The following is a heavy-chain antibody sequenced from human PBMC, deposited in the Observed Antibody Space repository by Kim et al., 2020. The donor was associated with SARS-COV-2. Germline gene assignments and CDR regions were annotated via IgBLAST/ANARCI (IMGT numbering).Heavy chain of an antibody. CDR3: AREGFVNYYDSSGYPDY. J-gene: IGHJ4*02. Sequence: GGSLRLSCAASGFTFSDYYMSWIHQAPGKGLEWVSYISSSGSTIYYADSVKGRFTISRDNAKNSLYLQMNSLRAEDTAVYYCAREGFVNYYDSSGYPDYWGQGTLVTVSS. CDR2: ISSSGSTI. V-gene: IGHV3-11*04. CDR1: GFTFSDYY. D-gene: IGHD3-22*01.